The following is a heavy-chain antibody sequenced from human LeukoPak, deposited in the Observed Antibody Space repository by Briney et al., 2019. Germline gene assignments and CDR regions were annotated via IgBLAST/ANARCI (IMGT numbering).Heavy chain of an antibody. CDR1: GFTFNTYA. D-gene: IGHD1-7*01. CDR2: ISGSGGST. J-gene: IGHJ6*03. Sequence: GGSLRLSCAASGFTFNTYAMSWVRQAPGKGLEWVSAISGSGGSTYYADSVKGRFTISRDNSKNTLYLQMNGLRAEDTAVYYCAKPGTDSSFDYYYYMDVWGKGTTVTVSS. V-gene: IGHV3-23*01. CDR3: AKPGTDSSFDYYYYMDV.